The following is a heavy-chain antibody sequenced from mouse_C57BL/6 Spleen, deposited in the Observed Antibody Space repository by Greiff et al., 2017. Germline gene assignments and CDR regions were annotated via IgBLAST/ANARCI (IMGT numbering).Heavy chain of an antibody. CDR3: ARWRGSWDYYAMDY. CDR1: GYAFSSYW. CDR2: LYPGDGDP. V-gene: IGHV1-80*01. D-gene: IGHD1-1*01. Sequence: QVQLKQSGAELVKPGASVKISCKASGYAFSSYWMNWVKQRPGKGLEWIGQLYPGDGDPNYNGKFKGKATLTADKSSSTAYMQRSSLTSEDSAVYFCARWRGSWDYYAMDYWGQGTSVTVSS. J-gene: IGHJ4*01.